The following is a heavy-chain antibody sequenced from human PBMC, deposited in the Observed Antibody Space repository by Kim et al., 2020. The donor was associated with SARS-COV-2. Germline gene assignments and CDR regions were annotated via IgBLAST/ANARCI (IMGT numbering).Heavy chain of an antibody. CDR3: ARWEVSGVRFGNWFDP. J-gene: IGHJ5*02. V-gene: IGHV4-59*10. D-gene: IGHD3-3*01. Sequence: SLKSRVTMSVDTSKNQFSRKLSSVTAADTAVYYCARWEVSGVRFGNWFDPWGQGTLVTVSS.